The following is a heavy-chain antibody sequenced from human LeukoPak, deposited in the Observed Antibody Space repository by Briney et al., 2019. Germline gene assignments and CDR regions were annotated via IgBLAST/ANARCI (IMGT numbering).Heavy chain of an antibody. CDR3: TTFQWLATFDY. D-gene: IGHD6-19*01. CDR2: IKSNTDGGTT. Sequence: GGSLRLSCAASGFTFSNAWMNWVRQAPGKGLEWVGRIKSNTDGGTTDYAAPVKGRFTISRDDSKNTLYLQMNSLKTEDTAVYYCTTFQWLATFDYWGQGTLVTVSS. V-gene: IGHV3-15*07. CDR1: GFTFSNAW. J-gene: IGHJ4*02.